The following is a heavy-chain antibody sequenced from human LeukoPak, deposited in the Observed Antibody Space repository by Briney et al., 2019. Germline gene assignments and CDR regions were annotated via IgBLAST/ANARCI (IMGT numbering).Heavy chain of an antibody. D-gene: IGHD6-19*01. CDR3: ARGQQWLEAFGF. J-gene: IGHJ4*02. Sequence: GASMKVSCKASGYTFTGYYIHWVRQAPGQGLEWMGWINPNSGGTHYAQKFQGRVTMTRDTSINTAYMELYSLRSDDTAVHYCARGQQWLEAFGFWGLGTLVTVSS. V-gene: IGHV1-2*02. CDR1: GYTFTGYY. CDR2: INPNSGGT.